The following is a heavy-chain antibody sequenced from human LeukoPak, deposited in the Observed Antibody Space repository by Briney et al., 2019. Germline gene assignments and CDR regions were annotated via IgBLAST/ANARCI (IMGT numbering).Heavy chain of an antibody. D-gene: IGHD2-15*01. V-gene: IGHV3-21*01. CDR2: ISNTGGYI. J-gene: IGHJ4*02. CDR3: ARQYCSGGTCYHNY. CDR1: GFTFTSYG. Sequence: GGSLRLSCAASGFTFTSYGMNWVRQAPGKGLEWVSSISNTGGYIYYADSVKGRFTISRDNARSSLYLQMNSLRVEDTAIYYCARQYCSGGTCYHNYWGQGTLVTVSS.